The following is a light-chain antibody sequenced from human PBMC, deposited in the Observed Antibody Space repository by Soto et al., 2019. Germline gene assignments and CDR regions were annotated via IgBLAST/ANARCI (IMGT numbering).Light chain of an antibody. Sequence: QSVLTQPPSVSGAPGQRVTIPCTGNSSNLGAGYDVHWYQQLPGTAPKLVIYGNRNRPSGVPERFSGSKSGTSASLAITGLQAEDEGDYYCSSYTSSTTSVVFGGGTKLTVL. CDR2: GNR. CDR1: SSNLGAGYD. CDR3: SSYTSSTTSVV. V-gene: IGLV1-40*01. J-gene: IGLJ2*01.